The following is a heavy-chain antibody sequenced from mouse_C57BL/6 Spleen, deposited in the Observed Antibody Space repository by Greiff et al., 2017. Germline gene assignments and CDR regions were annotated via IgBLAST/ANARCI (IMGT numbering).Heavy chain of an antibody. CDR1: GFTFSSYA. V-gene: IGHV5-4*01. CDR3: ARDLVDY. J-gene: IGHJ2*01. Sequence: EVKVVESGGGLVKPGGSLKLSCAASGFTFSSYAMSWVRQTPEKRLEWVATISDGGSYTYYPDNVKGRFTISRDNAKNNLYLQMSHLKSEDTAMYYCARDLVDYWGQGTTLTVSS. CDR2: ISDGGSYT.